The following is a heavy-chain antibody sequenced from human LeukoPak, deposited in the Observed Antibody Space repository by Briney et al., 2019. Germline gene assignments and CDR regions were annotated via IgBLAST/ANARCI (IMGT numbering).Heavy chain of an antibody. D-gene: IGHD2-15*01. V-gene: IGHV3-23*01. J-gene: IGHJ4*02. CDR2: ISGSGGST. CDR3: AKGKVVVAAY. CDR1: GFTFNSYA. Sequence: GSLRLPCAASGFTFNSYAINRVRQAPGKGLEWVSAISGSGGSTYYADSVKGRFTISRDNSKNTLYLQMNSLRAEDTAVYYCAKGKVVVAAYWGQGTLVTVSS.